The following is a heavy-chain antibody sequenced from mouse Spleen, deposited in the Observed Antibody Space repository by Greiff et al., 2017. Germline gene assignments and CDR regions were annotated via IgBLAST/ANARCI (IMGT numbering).Heavy chain of an antibody. J-gene: IGHJ2*01. V-gene: IGHV5-16*01. Sequence: EVQRVESEGGLVQPGSSMKLSCTASGFTFSDYYMAWVRQVPEKGLEWVANINYDGSSTYYLDSLKSRFIISRDNAKNILYLQMSSLKSEDTATYYCAREGLYITTGGYFGYWGQSTTLTVSS. CDR1: GFTFSDYY. CDR3: AREGLYITTGGYFGY. CDR2: INYDGSST. D-gene: IGHD1-1*01.